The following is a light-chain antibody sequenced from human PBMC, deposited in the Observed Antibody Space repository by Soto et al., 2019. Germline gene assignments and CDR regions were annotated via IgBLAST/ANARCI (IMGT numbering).Light chain of an antibody. J-gene: IGKJ1*01. CDR2: AAS. V-gene: IGKV1-9*01. Sequence: IQLTQSPSSLSASVGDRVTITCRASQDIAIYLAWYQQKPGEAPKLLIYAASTLYGGVPSRFSGSGSGTDFALTITSLQAEDFATYYCQQYQTWPRTFGQGTRVEVK. CDR1: QDIAIY. CDR3: QQYQTWPRT.